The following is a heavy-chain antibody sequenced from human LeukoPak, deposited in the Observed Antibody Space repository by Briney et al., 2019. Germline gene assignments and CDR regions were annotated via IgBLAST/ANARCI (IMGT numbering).Heavy chain of an antibody. J-gene: IGHJ3*02. CDR3: ARDPGYSYGYDAFDI. CDR2: ISSSSSYI. CDR1: GFTFSSYW. Sequence: GGSLRLSCAASGFTFSSYWMHWVRQAPGKGLEWVSSISSSSSYIYYADSVKGRFTISRDNAKNSLYLQMNSLRAEDTAVYYCARDPGYSYGYDAFDIWGQGTMVTVSS. V-gene: IGHV3-21*01. D-gene: IGHD5-18*01.